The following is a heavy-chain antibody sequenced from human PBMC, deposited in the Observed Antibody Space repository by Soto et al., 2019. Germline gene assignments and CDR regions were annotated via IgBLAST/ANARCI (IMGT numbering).Heavy chain of an antibody. D-gene: IGHD3-10*01. CDR1: GFTFSTYY. J-gene: IGHJ6*03. CDR2: IDNTGGTI. Sequence: EVQLVESGGGLVQPGGSLRLSCTASGFTFSTYYINWVRQAPGKGLEWVSCIDNTGGTIYYADSVTGRFTVSRDNTKNSLYLQMNSLRAEDTAVYYCARDRAFYYMVVWGKGTTVTVSS. V-gene: IGHV3-48*01. CDR3: ARDRAFYYMVV.